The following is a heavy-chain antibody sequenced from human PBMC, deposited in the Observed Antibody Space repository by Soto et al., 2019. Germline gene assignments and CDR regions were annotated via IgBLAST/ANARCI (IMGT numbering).Heavy chain of an antibody. CDR3: ARAVTTFFLEGYGMDV. D-gene: IGHD4-17*01. Sequence: ASVKVSCKASGGTFSSYAISWVRQAPGQGLEWMGGIIPIFGTANYAQKFQGRVTITADESTSTAYMELSSLRSEDTAVYYCARAVTTFFLEGYGMDVWGQGTTVTVSS. CDR1: GGTFSSYA. J-gene: IGHJ6*02. CDR2: IIPIFGTA. V-gene: IGHV1-69*13.